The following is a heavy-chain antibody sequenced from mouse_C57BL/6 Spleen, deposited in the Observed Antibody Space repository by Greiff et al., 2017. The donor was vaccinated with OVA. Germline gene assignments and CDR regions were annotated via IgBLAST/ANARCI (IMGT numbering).Heavy chain of an antibody. V-gene: IGHV1-55*01. CDR3: ARWLLPLDY. J-gene: IGHJ2*01. CDR2: SYPGRGST. D-gene: IGHD2-3*01. Sequence: QVQLQQPGAELVKPGASVKMSCKASGYTFTSYWITWVKQRPGQGLEWIGESYPGRGSTNYNEKFKSKATLTVDTSSSTAYMQLSSLTSEDSAVYYCARWLLPLDYWGQGTTLTVSS. CDR1: GYTFTSYW.